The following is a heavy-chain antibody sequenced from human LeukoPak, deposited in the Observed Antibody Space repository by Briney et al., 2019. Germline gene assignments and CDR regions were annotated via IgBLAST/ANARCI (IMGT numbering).Heavy chain of an antibody. D-gene: IGHD2-2*01. J-gene: IGHJ5*02. V-gene: IGHV4-59*01. CDR2: IYYSGST. Sequence: PSETLSLTCTVSGGSISSYYWSWIRQPPGKGLEWIGYIYYSGSTNYNPSLKSRVTISVDTSKNQFSLKLNSVTAADTAVYYCARTTEDCSSTSCYQYWFDPWGQGTLVTVSS. CDR1: GGSISSYY. CDR3: ARTTEDCSSTSCYQYWFDP.